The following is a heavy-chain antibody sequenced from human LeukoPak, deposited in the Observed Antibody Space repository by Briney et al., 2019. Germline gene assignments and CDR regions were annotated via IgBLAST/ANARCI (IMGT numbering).Heavy chain of an antibody. Sequence: SETLSLTCTVSGGSISSSSYYWGWIRQPPGKGLEWIGSIYYSGSTYYNPSLKSRVTISVDTSKNQFSLKLSSVTAADTAVYYCARPSSHTSLSAFDIWGQGTMVTVSS. CDR3: ARPSSHTSLSAFDI. V-gene: IGHV4-39*01. J-gene: IGHJ3*02. CDR1: GGSISSSSYY. D-gene: IGHD2-2*02. CDR2: IYYSGST.